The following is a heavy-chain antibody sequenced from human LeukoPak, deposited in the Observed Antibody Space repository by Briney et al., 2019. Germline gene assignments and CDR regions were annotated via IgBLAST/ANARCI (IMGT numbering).Heavy chain of an antibody. CDR3: ARNYYFGSGTFDY. V-gene: IGHV4-59*01. J-gene: IGHJ4*02. CDR1: GGSISGYY. D-gene: IGHD3-10*01. Sequence: SETLSLTCTVSGGSISGYYWSWIRQPPGKGLEWIGYISYSGSTNYNPSLKSRVTISVDTSKNQFSLRLYSVTAADTAVYYCARNYYFGSGTFDYWGQGALVTVSS. CDR2: ISYSGST.